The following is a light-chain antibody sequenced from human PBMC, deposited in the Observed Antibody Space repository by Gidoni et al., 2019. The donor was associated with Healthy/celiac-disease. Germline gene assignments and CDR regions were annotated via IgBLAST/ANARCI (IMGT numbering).Light chain of an antibody. CDR3: QQYANLPRT. Sequence: DIQMTQSPSSLSASVGDRVTITCQASQDISNYLNWYQQKPGKAPKLLIYDASNLETGVPSRFSGSGSGTDFTVTISILQPEDIATYYCQQYANLPRTFGQGTKLEIK. V-gene: IGKV1-33*01. CDR2: DAS. CDR1: QDISNY. J-gene: IGKJ2*01.